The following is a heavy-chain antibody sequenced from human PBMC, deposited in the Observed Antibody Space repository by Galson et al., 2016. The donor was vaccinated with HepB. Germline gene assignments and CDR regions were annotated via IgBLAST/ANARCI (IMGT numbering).Heavy chain of an antibody. Sequence: WSWFRQPPGKAPEWIAYIFYNGIINYNPSLKSRATISLDTSRNQFSLILESVTAADTAVYYCARGYGWTWGQGTLVTVSP. CDR3: ARGYGWT. D-gene: IGHD3-10*01. J-gene: IGHJ5*02. CDR2: IFYNGII. V-gene: IGHV4-59*01.